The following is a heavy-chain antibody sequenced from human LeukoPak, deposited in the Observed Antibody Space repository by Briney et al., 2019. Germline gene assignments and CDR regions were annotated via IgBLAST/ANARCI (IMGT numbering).Heavy chain of an antibody. CDR3: AKGGTTVVDY. J-gene: IGHJ4*02. Sequence: GGSLRLSCAASGFTFSTYAMTWVRQAPGKGLVWVSRINGDGSSTTYADSVKGRFTISRDNAKNTLYLQMNSLRAEDTAVYYCAKGGTTVVDYWGQGTLVTVSS. D-gene: IGHD4-23*01. V-gene: IGHV3-74*03. CDR2: INGDGSST. CDR1: GFTFSTYA.